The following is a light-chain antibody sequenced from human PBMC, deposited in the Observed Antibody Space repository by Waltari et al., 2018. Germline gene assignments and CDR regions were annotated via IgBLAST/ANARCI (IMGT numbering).Light chain of an antibody. Sequence: ETLMTQSPATLSVSPGERATLSCRASQSVSRKLDWYQHKPGQAPRLLIFDASIRATGTQARFSGSGSGTEFTLTISSLQSEDFAVYYCQQYNDWPPELTFGGGTKVEIK. CDR2: DAS. V-gene: IGKV3-15*01. J-gene: IGKJ4*01. CDR3: QQYNDWPPELT. CDR1: QSVSRK.